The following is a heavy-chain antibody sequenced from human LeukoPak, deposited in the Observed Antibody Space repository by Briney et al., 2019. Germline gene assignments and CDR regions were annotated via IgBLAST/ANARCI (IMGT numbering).Heavy chain of an antibody. J-gene: IGHJ4*02. CDR1: GYTFTNYY. Sequence: ASVKVSCKTSGYTFTNYYIHWVRQAPGQGLEWMGRIDPNTGGTKSAKNFQGRVTMTRDTSICTAYMALSGLRSDDTAVYYCASLYDIVGTTVDYWGQGTLVTVSS. CDR2: IDPNTGGT. V-gene: IGHV1-2*06. CDR3: ASLYDIVGTTVDY. D-gene: IGHD1-26*01.